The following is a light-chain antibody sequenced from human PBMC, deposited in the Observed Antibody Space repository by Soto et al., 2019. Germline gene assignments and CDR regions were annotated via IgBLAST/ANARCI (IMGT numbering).Light chain of an antibody. CDR1: SSDIGANNY. Sequence: QSALTQPASVSGSPGQSITISCTGTSSDIGANNYVSWYQQHPGKAPKLMIYDVTNRPSGVSNRFSGSKSGNTASLTVSGLKAEDEADYYCSSYTTSSTLFGGGTKLTVL. CDR3: SSYTTSSTL. CDR2: DVT. J-gene: IGLJ2*01. V-gene: IGLV2-14*03.